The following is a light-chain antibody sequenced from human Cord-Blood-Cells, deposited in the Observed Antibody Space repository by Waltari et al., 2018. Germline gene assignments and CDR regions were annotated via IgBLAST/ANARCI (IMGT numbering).Light chain of an antibody. Sequence: DIVMTQSPDSLAVSLGERATINCKSSQRGLYSSNNKNYLAWYQRKPGRPPKLLIYWASTRDSGVPDRFSGSGSVTYFTLTISSLQSEDVSVYYCQQYYCTPLTFGGGTKVEIK. CDR3: QQYYCTPLT. CDR2: WAS. J-gene: IGKJ4*01. CDR1: QRGLYSSNNKNY. V-gene: IGKV4-1*01.